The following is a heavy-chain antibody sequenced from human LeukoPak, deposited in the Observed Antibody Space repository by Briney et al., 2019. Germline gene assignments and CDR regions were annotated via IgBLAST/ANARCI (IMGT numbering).Heavy chain of an antibody. D-gene: IGHD3-22*01. Sequence: GGSLRLSCAASGFTVSRNYMTWVRQAPGKGLEWVSVIYSGGSTYYADSVKGRFTISRDNSKNTLYLQMNSLRAEDTAVYYCAGTIVGKWAIDYWGQGTLVSVSS. V-gene: IGHV3-53*01. J-gene: IGHJ4*02. CDR3: AGTIVGKWAIDY. CDR2: IYSGGST. CDR1: GFTVSRNY.